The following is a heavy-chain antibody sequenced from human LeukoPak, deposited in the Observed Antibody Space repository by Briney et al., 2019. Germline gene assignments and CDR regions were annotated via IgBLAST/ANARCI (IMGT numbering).Heavy chain of an antibody. D-gene: IGHD6-19*01. CDR2: INHSGST. V-gene: IGHV4-34*01. CDR3: ARGPTRVPYSSGWGFDP. CDR1: GGSCSGYY. Sequence: SETLSLTCAVYGGSCSGYYWSWIRQPPGKGLEWIGEINHSGSTNYNPSLKSRVTISVDTSKNQFSLKLSSVTAADTAVYYCARGPTRVPYSSGWGFDPWGQGTLVTVSS. J-gene: IGHJ5*02.